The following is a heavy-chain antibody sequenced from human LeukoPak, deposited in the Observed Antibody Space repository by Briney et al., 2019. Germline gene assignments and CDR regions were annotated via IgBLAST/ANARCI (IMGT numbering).Heavy chain of an antibody. J-gene: IGHJ3*02. CDR2: IIPIFGTA. Sequence: GASVKVSCKASGGTFSSYAISWVRQAPGQGLEWMGGIIPIFGTANYAQKFQGRVTITADESTSTAYMELSSLRSEDTAVYYCARPRNYYDSSGYYPPHAFDIWGQGTMVTVSS. V-gene: IGHV1-69*13. CDR1: GGTFSSYA. CDR3: ARPRNYYDSSGYYPPHAFDI. D-gene: IGHD3-22*01.